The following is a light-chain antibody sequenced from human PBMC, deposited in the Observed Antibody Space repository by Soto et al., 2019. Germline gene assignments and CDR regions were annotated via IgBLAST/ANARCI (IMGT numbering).Light chain of an antibody. J-gene: IGLJ3*02. CDR3: QSFDSGLSGWV. CDR1: NSNIGAGYD. V-gene: IGLV1-40*01. Sequence: QSVLTQPPSVSGAPGQRATIFCTGSNSNIGAGYDVHWYQQLPGTAPKLLIAAVTSRPSGVPDRFSGSKSGTSAYLAITGLQAEDEADYYCQSFDSGLSGWVFGGGTKVTVL. CDR2: AVT.